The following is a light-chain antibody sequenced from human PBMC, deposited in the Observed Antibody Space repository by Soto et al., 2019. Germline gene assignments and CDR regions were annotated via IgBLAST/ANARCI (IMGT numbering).Light chain of an antibody. CDR2: TND. CDR1: SSNIGRNP. CDR3: ATWDDSLYGMV. Sequence: QSVLTQPPSASGTPGQRVTISCSGGSSNIGRNPVNLYLQLPGTAPKLLIYTNDRRPSRVPGRVSASKSGTSASLTISGLQSDDEADYYCATWDDSLYGMVFGGGTKLTVL. J-gene: IGLJ2*01. V-gene: IGLV1-44*01.